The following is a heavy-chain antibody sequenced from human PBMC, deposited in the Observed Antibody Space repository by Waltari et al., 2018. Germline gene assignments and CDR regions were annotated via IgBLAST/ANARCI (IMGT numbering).Heavy chain of an antibody. Sequence: EVQLVESGGGLVQPGGSLRLSCAASGFTFSSYWMHWVRQATGKGLVWVSRINGDGRSTSYAESVMGRFTISRDNAKHTLYLQMNSLRAEDTAVYYCARETSRSTITMIVVVPTSDFDYWGQGTLVTVSS. V-gene: IGHV3-74*01. CDR1: GFTFSSYW. D-gene: IGHD3-22*01. CDR3: ARETSRSTITMIVVVPTSDFDY. J-gene: IGHJ4*02. CDR2: INGDGRST.